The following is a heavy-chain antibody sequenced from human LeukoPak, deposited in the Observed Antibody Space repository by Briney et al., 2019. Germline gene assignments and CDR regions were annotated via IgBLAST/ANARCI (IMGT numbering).Heavy chain of an antibody. CDR1: GFTFTNSP. J-gene: IGHJ4*02. D-gene: IGHD6-19*01. CDR2: IVVGSYNT. CDR3: AVGSGWYSPDY. V-gene: IGHV1-58*02. Sequence: SVKVSCKASGFTFTNSPMQWVRQARGQRLEWIEWIVVGSYNTNYAQKFQERLTITRDMSTSTAYMELSSLRPEDTAVYYCAVGSGWYSPDYWGQGTLVTVSS.